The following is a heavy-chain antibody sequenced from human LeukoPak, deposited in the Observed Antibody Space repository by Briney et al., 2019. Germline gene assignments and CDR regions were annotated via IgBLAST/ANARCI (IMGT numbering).Heavy chain of an antibody. D-gene: IGHD2-15*01. J-gene: IGHJ4*02. CDR3: ASFFSCSGGSCYTDLLPKPIYFDY. CDR2: INHNSGGT. CDR1: GYTFTGYY. Sequence: GASVKVSCKASGYTFTGYYMHWVRQAPGQGLEWMGRINHNSGGTNYAQKFQGRVTMTRDTSISTAYMELSRLRSDDTAVYYCASFFSCSGGSCYTDLLPKPIYFDYWGQGTLVTVSS. V-gene: IGHV1-2*06.